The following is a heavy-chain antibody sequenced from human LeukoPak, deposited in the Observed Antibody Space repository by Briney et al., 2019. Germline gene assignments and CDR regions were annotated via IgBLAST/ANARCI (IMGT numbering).Heavy chain of an antibody. CDR2: INPNSGGT. J-gene: IGHJ4*02. CDR1: GYTFTGYY. CDR3: AREIGCSGGSCYSFDY. Sequence: ASVKVSCKASGYTFTGYYMHWVRQAPGQGLEWMGWINPNSGGTNYAQKFQGRVTMTRDTSISTAYMELSRLRSDDTAVYYCAREIGCSGGSCYSFDYWGQGTLVTVSS. D-gene: IGHD2-15*01. V-gene: IGHV1-2*02.